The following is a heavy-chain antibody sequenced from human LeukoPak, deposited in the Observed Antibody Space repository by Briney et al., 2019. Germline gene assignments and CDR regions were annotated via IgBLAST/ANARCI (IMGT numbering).Heavy chain of an antibody. CDR1: GFTFSSYA. CDR3: AKAPDYGGNSCWSDP. Sequence: PGGSLRLSCAASGFTFSSYAMSWVRQAPGKGLEWVSVISGSGGSTYYADSVKGRFTISRDNSENTLYLQMNSLRAEDTAVYFCAKAPDYGGNSCWSDPWGQGTLVTVSS. D-gene: IGHD4-23*01. CDR2: ISGSGGST. V-gene: IGHV3-23*01. J-gene: IGHJ5*02.